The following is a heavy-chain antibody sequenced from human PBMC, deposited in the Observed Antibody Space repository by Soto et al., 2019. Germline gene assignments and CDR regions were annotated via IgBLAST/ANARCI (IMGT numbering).Heavy chain of an antibody. CDR2: ISSSGSTI. D-gene: IGHD3-22*01. Sequence: GGSLRLSCADSGFTFSYYYMSWIRQSPGKGLEWVSYISSSGSTIYYADSVKGRFTTSRDNAKNSLYLQMNSLRAEDTAVYYCARDRYYYDSSGYSLPLFDYWGQGTLATVSS. CDR3: ARDRYYYDSSGYSLPLFDY. V-gene: IGHV3-11*01. CDR1: GFTFSYYY. J-gene: IGHJ4*02.